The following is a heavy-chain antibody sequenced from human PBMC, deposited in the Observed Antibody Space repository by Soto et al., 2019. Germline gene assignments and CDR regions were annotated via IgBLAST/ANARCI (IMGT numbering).Heavy chain of an antibody. J-gene: IGHJ3*02. Sequence: SETLSLTCTVSCGSISSGGYYWSWIRQHPGKGLEWIGYIYYSGSTYYNPSLKSRVTISVDTSKNQFSLKLSSVTAADTAVYYCASGKLGSDAFDIWGQGTMVTVSS. V-gene: IGHV4-31*03. D-gene: IGHD7-27*01. CDR3: ASGKLGSDAFDI. CDR2: IYYSGST. CDR1: CGSISSGGYY.